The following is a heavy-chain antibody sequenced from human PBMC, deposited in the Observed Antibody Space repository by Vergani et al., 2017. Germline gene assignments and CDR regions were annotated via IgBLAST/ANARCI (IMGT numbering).Heavy chain of an antibody. V-gene: IGHV1-69*01. D-gene: IGHD6-13*01. CDR1: GGTFSSYA. CDR2: VIPFFGTA. J-gene: IGHJ6*03. CDR3: ARDRGAAAGTHYYYSYMDV. Sequence: QVQLVQSGAEVKKPGSSVKVSCKAPGGTFSSYAISWVRQAPGQGLEWMGGVIPFFGTANYVQKFHDRVTITADESTSTAYLELSSLRSEDTAVYYCARDRGAAAGTHYYYSYMDVWGKGTTVTVSS.